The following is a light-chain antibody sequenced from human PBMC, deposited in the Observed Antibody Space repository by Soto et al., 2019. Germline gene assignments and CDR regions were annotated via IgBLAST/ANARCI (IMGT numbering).Light chain of an antibody. Sequence: ELVLTPAPGTLCLSPGKKATLSARASQTVRNSYLAWYQQKPGQAPRLLISGASTGATGIPARFSGSGSGTEFTLTISSLQSEDCAIYYCQQYHTWPITFGGGTKVDIK. V-gene: IGKV3-15*01. CDR1: QTVRNSY. J-gene: IGKJ4*01. CDR3: QQYHTWPIT. CDR2: GAS.